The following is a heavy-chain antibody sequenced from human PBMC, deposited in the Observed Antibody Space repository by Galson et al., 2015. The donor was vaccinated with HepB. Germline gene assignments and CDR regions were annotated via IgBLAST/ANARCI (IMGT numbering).Heavy chain of an antibody. Sequence: SLRLSCAASGFTFSDAWMSWVRQAPGKGLEWVANIKQDGSEKYYVDSVKGRFTTCRDNAKNSLYLQMNSLRAEETAVYYCARDLRGSGWYVDYWGQGTLVTVSS. CDR2: IKQDGSEK. CDR1: GFTFSDAW. CDR3: ARDLRGSGWYVDY. V-gene: IGHV3-7*01. J-gene: IGHJ4*02. D-gene: IGHD6-19*01.